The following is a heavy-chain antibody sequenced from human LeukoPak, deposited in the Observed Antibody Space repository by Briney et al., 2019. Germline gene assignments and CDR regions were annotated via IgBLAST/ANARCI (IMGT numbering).Heavy chain of an antibody. CDR1: GFTFSSYW. J-gene: IGHJ3*02. CDR2: IKQDGSEK. D-gene: IGHD3-16*01. Sequence: TGGSLRLSCAAPGFTFSSYWMSWVRQAPGKGLEWVANIKQDGSEKYYVDSVKGRFTISRDNAKNSLYLQMNSLRAEDTAVYYCARDLVGEGAFDIWGQGTMVTVSS. CDR3: ARDLVGEGAFDI. V-gene: IGHV3-7*01.